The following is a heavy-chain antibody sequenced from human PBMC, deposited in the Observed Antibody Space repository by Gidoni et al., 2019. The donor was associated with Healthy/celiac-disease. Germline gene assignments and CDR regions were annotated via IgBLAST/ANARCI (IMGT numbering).Heavy chain of an antibody. Sequence: QVQLVQSGAEVKKPGASVKVSCKASGYTFTSYDINWVRQATGQGLEWMGWMKRNSGSTGYAQKFQGRVTMTRNTSISTAYMELSSLGSEDTAVYYCAGPDAAVGSNAFRYWGQGTLVTVSS. CDR2: MKRNSGST. J-gene: IGHJ4*02. V-gene: IGHV1-8*01. CDR3: AGPDAAVGSNAFRY. D-gene: IGHD6-13*01. CDR1: GYTFTSYD.